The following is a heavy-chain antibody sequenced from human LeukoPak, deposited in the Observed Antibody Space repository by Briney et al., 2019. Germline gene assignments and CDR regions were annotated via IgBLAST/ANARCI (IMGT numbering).Heavy chain of an antibody. Sequence: ASVKVSCKASGYTFTSSGISWVRQAPGQGVEWMGWISGYNGDTNYAQSLQGRVTLSTETSTTTAYMELRSLKSDDTAVYYCARNAYNTGWNSDYWGQGTLVTVSS. CDR1: GYTFTSSG. CDR3: ARNAYNTGWNSDY. J-gene: IGHJ4*02. CDR2: ISGYNGDT. V-gene: IGHV1-18*01. D-gene: IGHD6-19*01.